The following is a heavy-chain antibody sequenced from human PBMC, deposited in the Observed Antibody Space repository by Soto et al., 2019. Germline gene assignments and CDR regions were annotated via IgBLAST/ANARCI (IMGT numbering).Heavy chain of an antibody. CDR3: ARADILTGYPDQYYFDY. D-gene: IGHD3-9*01. CDR1: GGSISSGVYC. Sequence: TLSLTCTVSGGSISSGVYCWSWIRQHPGKGLEWIGYIYYSGSTYYNPSLKSRVTISVDTSKNQFSLKLSSVTAADTAVYYCARADILTGYPDQYYFDYWGQGTLVTVSS. CDR2: IYYSGST. V-gene: IGHV4-31*03. J-gene: IGHJ4*02.